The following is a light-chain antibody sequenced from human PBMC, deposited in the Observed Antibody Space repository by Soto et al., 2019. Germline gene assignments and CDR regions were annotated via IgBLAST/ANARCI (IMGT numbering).Light chain of an antibody. CDR3: EQYTNVPA. CDR2: AAS. CDR1: QGISNY. J-gene: IGKJ4*01. V-gene: IGKV1-27*01. Sequence: DIQMTQSPSSLSASVGDRVTITCRASQGISNYLAWYQQIPGKVPKLLISAASTLQSGVPSRFSGSGSGTDFTITISSLQPEDVAPYYCEQYTNVPAFGGGTKVEIK.